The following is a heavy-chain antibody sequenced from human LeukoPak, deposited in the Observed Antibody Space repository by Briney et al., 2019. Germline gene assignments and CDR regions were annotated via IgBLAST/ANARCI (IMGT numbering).Heavy chain of an antibody. CDR2: IYSSGST. CDR1: GGSISRYY. CDR3: ARDLIVPDAMTGSGSYSTDY. V-gene: IGHV4-4*07. D-gene: IGHD3-10*01. Sequence: SETLSLTCTVSGGSISRYYWSWLRQPAGKGLEWLGRIYSSGSTNYNPSLKRRVTISVEKSKKQSALTQRSVPAADTARYYCARDLIVPDAMTGSGSYSTDYWGQGTLATVSS. J-gene: IGHJ4*02.